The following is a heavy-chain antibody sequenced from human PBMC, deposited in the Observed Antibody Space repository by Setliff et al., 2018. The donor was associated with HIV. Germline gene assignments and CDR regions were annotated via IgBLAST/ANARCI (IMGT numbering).Heavy chain of an antibody. D-gene: IGHD2-21*01. J-gene: IGHJ4*02. V-gene: IGHV4-31*03. CDR3: ARASRWGSIPFDY. CDR1: GVSIVTGGFY. CDR2: VYYTGKT. Sequence: SETLSLTCSVSGVSIVTGGFYYGWIRHHPGKGLEWLGTVYYTGKTYYNPSLQSRLTMSADTSKNQLYLTLNSVTAADTAVYFCARASRWGSIPFDYWGQGTLVTVSS.